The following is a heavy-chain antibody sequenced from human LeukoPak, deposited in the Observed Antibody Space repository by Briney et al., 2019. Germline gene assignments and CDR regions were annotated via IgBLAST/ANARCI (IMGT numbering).Heavy chain of an antibody. V-gene: IGHV1-69*04. Sequence: SVTVSFKASGGTFISYAISWVRQAPGQELEWMGRIIPILGIANYAQKFQGRVTITADKSTSTAYMELSSLRSEDTAVYYCAREGGTMTTVTYLDYWGQGTLVTVSS. J-gene: IGHJ4*02. CDR3: AREGGTMTTVTYLDY. CDR2: IIPILGIA. D-gene: IGHD4-17*01. CDR1: GGTFISYA.